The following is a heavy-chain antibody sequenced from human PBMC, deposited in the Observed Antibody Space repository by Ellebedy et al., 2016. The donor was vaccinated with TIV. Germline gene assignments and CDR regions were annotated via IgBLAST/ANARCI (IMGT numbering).Heavy chain of an antibody. CDR1: GGSFSGYY. CDR2: INHSGST. CDR3: ARGRLRPWGYYYGMDV. D-gene: IGHD4-17*01. J-gene: IGHJ6*02. Sequence: SETLSLXXAVYGGSFSGYYWSWIRQPPGKGLEWIGEINHSGSTNYSPSLKSRVTISVDTSKNQFSLKLSSVTAADTAVYYCARGRLRPWGYYYGMDVWGQGTTVTVSS. V-gene: IGHV4-34*01.